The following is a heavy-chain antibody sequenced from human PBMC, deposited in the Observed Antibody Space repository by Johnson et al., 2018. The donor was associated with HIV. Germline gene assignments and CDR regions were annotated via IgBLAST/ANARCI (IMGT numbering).Heavy chain of an antibody. CDR3: AKWSIVGATFSDAFDI. CDR2: ISGSNAST. J-gene: IGHJ3*02. CDR1: GFTFSSCA. V-gene: IGHV3-23*04. Sequence: QLVESGGDLVQPGGSLRLSCVASGFTFSSCAMSWVRQAPGKGLEWVSGISGSNASTYYADSVKGRFTISRDNSKNTLYLQMNSLRAEDTAVYYCAKWSIVGATFSDAFDIWGQGTMVTVSS. D-gene: IGHD1-26*01.